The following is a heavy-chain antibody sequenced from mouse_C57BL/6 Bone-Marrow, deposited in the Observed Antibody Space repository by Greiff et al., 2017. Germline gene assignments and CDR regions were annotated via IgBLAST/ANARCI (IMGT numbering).Heavy chain of an antibody. J-gene: IGHJ2*01. V-gene: IGHV1-81*01. CDR1: GYTFTSYG. CDR3: ARYGWYFDV. Sequence: VQLQQSGAELVRPGASVKMSCKASGYTFTSYGISWVKQRTGQGLEWIGEINPRGGTTNYNEKFKGKATLTVDQSSSTAYMKLSSLTSEDSAVYYCARYGWYFDVWGQGTTLTVSS. CDR2: INPRGGTT. D-gene: IGHD1-1*02.